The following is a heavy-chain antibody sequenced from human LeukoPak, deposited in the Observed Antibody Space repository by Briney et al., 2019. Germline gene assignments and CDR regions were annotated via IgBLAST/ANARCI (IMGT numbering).Heavy chain of an antibody. CDR2: INPNSGGT. CDR1: GYTFTGYH. D-gene: IGHD1-26*01. V-gene: IGHV1-2*02. J-gene: IGHJ4*02. Sequence: GASVKVSCKASGYTFTGYHLHWVRQAPGQGLEWMGWINPNSGGTNYAQKFQGRVTMTRDTSISTAYMELNRLRSDDTAVYYCATFAGEHQAPFDYWGQGTLVTVSS. CDR3: ATFAGEHQAPFDY.